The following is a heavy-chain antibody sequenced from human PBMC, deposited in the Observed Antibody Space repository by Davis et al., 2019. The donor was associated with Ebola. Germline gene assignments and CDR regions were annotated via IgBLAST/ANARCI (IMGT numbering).Heavy chain of an antibody. CDR2: IYYSGST. CDR1: GGSISSGGYY. Sequence: PSETLSLTCTVSGGSISSGGYYWSWIRQHPGKGLEWIGYIYYSGSTYYNPSLKSRVTISVDTSKNQFSLKLSSVTAADTAVYYCARVERWSSPDIWGQGTMVTVSS. D-gene: IGHD4-23*01. V-gene: IGHV4-31*03. CDR3: ARVERWSSPDI. J-gene: IGHJ3*02.